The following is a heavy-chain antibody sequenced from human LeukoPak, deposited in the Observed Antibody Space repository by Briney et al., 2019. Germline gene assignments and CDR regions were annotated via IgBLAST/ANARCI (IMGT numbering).Heavy chain of an antibody. D-gene: IGHD3-9*01. CDR2: IYYSGST. V-gene: IGHV4-59*08. Sequence: SETLSLTCTVSGGSISSYYWSRIRQPPGKGLEWIGYIYYSGSTNYNPSLKSRVTISVDTSKNQFSLKLSSVTAADTAVYYCARHYDILTGYTYGGGYFDYWGQGTLVTVSS. J-gene: IGHJ4*02. CDR1: GGSISSYY. CDR3: ARHYDILTGYTYGGGYFDY.